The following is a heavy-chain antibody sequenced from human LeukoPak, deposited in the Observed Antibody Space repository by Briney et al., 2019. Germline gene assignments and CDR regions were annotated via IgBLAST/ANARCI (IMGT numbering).Heavy chain of an antibody. CDR2: ISYDGSNK. CDR1: GFTFSSYA. CDR3: ARDRDSSGLN. D-gene: IGHD6-19*01. J-gene: IGHJ4*02. V-gene: IGHV3-30*04. Sequence: PGRSLRLSCAASGFTFSSYAMHWVRQAPGKGLEGVAVISYDGSNKYYADSVKGRFTISRDNSKNTLYLQMNSLRAEDTAVYYCARDRDSSGLNWGQGTLVTVSS.